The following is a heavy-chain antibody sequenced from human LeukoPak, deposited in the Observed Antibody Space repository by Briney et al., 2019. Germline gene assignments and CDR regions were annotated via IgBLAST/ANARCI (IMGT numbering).Heavy chain of an antibody. V-gene: IGHV1-24*01. J-gene: IGHJ4*02. CDR3: ARAPRSWGFDY. Sequence: ASVKVSCKVSGYTLTELSMHWVRQAPGKGLEWMGGFDPEDGETIYAQKFQGRVTMTRSTSINTAYMELSSLRSEDTAVYYCARAPRSWGFDYWGQGTLVTVSS. D-gene: IGHD7-27*01. CDR2: FDPEDGET. CDR1: GYTLTELS.